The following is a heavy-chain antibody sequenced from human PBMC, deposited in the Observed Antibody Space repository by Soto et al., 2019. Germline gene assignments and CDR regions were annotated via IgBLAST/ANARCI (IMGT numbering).Heavy chain of an antibody. J-gene: IGHJ3*02. Sequence: QVQLVESGGGVVQPGRSLRLSCAASGFTFSSYAMHWVRQAQGKGLEWVAVISYDGSNKYYADSVKGRFTISRDNSKNTLHLQMNSLRAEDTAVYYCARTATVVTPNGAFDIWGQGTMVTVSS. V-gene: IGHV3-30-3*01. CDR3: ARTATVVTPNGAFDI. D-gene: IGHD4-17*01. CDR1: GFTFSSYA. CDR2: ISYDGSNK.